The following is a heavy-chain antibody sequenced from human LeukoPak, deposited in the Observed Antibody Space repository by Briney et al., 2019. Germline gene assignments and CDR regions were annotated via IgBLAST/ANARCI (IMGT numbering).Heavy chain of an antibody. D-gene: IGHD6-13*01. CDR3: ARDRSSWGSTFDY. Sequence: GGSLRLSCAASGFTFSSYSMNWVRQAPGKGLEWVSSISSSSSYIYYADSVKGRFTISRDNAKNSLYLQMNSLRAEDTAVYYCARDRSSWGSTFDYWGQGTLVTVSS. J-gene: IGHJ4*02. V-gene: IGHV3-21*01. CDR2: ISSSSSYI. CDR1: GFTFSSYS.